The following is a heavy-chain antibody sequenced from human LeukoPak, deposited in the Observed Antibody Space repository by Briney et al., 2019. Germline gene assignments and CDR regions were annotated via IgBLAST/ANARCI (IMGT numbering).Heavy chain of an antibody. CDR3: GRDHEAADGSFDP. J-gene: IGHJ5*02. CDR1: GGSLSSYY. CDR2: IYYSWST. Sequence: SETLSLTFTVSGGSLSSYYWSWIRQPPGKGLEWSGYIYYSWSTNYNPSLTSRVTISVDTSKNQFSLKLSSLTAADTAVYYCGRDHEAADGSFDPWGEGTLVPVYS. V-gene: IGHV4-59*01. D-gene: IGHD6-13*01.